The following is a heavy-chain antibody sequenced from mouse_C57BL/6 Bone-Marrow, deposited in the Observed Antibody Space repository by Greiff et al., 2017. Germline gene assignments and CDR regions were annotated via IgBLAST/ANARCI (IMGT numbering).Heavy chain of an antibody. CDR1: GFTFSDYG. Sequence: EVKLVESGGGLVKPGGSLKLSCAASGFTFSDYGMHWVRQAPEKGLEWVAYISSVSSTIYYADTVKGRFTISRDNATNTLFLQMTSLRSEDTAMYYCARGGYSEGYFEVWGTGTTVTVSS. CDR3: ARGGYSEGYFEV. CDR2: ISSVSSTI. V-gene: IGHV5-17*01. D-gene: IGHD2-3*01. J-gene: IGHJ1*03.